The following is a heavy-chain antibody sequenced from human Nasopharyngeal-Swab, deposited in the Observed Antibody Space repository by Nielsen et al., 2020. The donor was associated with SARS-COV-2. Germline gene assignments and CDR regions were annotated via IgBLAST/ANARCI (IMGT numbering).Heavy chain of an antibody. J-gene: IGHJ4*02. CDR2: ISGSGGYT. CDR1: SFTFSRYG. CDR3: ARGAFEYSSSWYDPYYFDY. Sequence: GESLKISCAASSFTFSRYGMSWVRQAPGKGLEWVSTISGSGGYTYYADSVKGRFTISRDNSKNTLYLQMNSLRVEDTAIYYCARGAFEYSSSWYDPYYFDYWGQGTLVTVSS. D-gene: IGHD6-19*01. V-gene: IGHV3-23*01.